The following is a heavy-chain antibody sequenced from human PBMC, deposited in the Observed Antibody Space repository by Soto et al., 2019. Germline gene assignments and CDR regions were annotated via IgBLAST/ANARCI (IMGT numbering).Heavy chain of an antibody. V-gene: IGHV1-18*01. J-gene: IGHJ3*02. CDR3: ARDVTMIVVVADAFDI. Sequence: QVQLVQSGAEVKKPGASVKVSCKASGYTFTSYGISWVRQAPGQGLEWMGWISAYNGNTNYAQKLQGRVTMTTDTAQSSDYMELRSLRSDDTGVYYCARDVTMIVVVADAFDIWGQGTMVTVSS. CDR2: ISAYNGNT. D-gene: IGHD3-22*01. CDR1: GYTFTSYG.